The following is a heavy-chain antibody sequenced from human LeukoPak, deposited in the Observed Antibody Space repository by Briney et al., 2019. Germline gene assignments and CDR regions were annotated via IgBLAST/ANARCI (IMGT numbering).Heavy chain of an antibody. Sequence: SETLSLTCTVSGGSISSSSYYWGWIRQPPGKGLEWIGSIYYSGNTYYNPSLKSRVTISVDTSKNPFSLKLSSVTAADTAVYYCARAVTSSSSWYKWVNWFDPWGQGTLVTVSS. CDR3: ARAVTSSSSWYKWVNWFDP. CDR2: IYYSGNT. D-gene: IGHD6-13*01. V-gene: IGHV4-39*07. CDR1: GGSISSSSYY. J-gene: IGHJ5*02.